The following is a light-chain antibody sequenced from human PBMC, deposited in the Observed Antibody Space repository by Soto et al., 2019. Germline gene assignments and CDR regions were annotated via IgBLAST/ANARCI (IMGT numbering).Light chain of an antibody. CDR3: QQSYSSPRT. CDR1: QDISNY. V-gene: IGKV1-39*01. CDR2: DAS. J-gene: IGKJ1*01. Sequence: INKSPSSLSASVGERVTITCQASQDISNYLNWYQQKPGKAPKLLIYDASNLETGVPSRFSGSGSGTDFTLTISSLQSEDFTAYYCQQSYSSPRTFGQGTTVVIK.